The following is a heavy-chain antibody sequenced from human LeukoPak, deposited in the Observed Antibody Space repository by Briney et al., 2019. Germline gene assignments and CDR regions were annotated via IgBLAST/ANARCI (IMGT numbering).Heavy chain of an antibody. CDR2: INHSEST. J-gene: IGHJ6*03. D-gene: IGHD2-2*01. CDR1: GGSFSGYY. CDR3: ARGLRYCSSTSCYEGPWYYYYYMDV. Sequence: SETLSLTCAVYGGSFSGYYWSWIRQPPGKGLEWIGEINHSESTNYNPSLKSRVTISVDTSKNQFSLKLSSVTAADTAVYYCARGLRYCSSTSCYEGPWYYYYYMDVWGKGTTVTVSS. V-gene: IGHV4-34*01.